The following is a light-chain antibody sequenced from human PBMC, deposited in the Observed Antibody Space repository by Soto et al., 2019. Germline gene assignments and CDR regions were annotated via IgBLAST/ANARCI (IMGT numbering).Light chain of an antibody. CDR3: QQWGNSPRVT. V-gene: IGKV3-20*01. CDR1: DSVSISY. J-gene: IGKJ4*01. Sequence: IVLTQSPGTLSLSPGERATLSCRASDSVSISYLAWYQQRSGQPPRLLIYGTSTRATGIPGRFSGSGSGTDFTLTISRLKAAQPAVYHCQQWGNSPRVTFGGGTKVEI. CDR2: GTS.